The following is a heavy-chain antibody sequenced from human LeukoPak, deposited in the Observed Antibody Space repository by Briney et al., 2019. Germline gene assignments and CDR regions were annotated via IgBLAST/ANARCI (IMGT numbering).Heavy chain of an antibody. CDR3: ARTASKYGLMSNWFDP. Sequence: SVKVSCKASGGTFSSYAISWVRRAPGQGLEWMGGIIPIFITANYAQKFQGRVTITTDESTCIAHISVTSLSSEDTDVSYCARTASKYGLMSNWFDPWGQGTLVTVSS. D-gene: IGHD2-8*01. CDR2: IIPIFITA. J-gene: IGHJ5*02. V-gene: IGHV1-69*05. CDR1: GGTFSSYA.